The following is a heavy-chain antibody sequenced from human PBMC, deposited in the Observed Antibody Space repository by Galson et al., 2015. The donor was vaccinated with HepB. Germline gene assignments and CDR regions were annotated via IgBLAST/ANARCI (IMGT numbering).Heavy chain of an antibody. D-gene: IGHD5-18*01. CDR2: ISGSGENT. J-gene: IGHJ4*02. V-gene: IGHV3-23*01. Sequence: ALRLCGAASGFCFRSYAMSWGRQAPGKGREWVAGISGSGENTYITDSVKGQFTISRDNSKNTVDLQINSLRAADTAVYYCAKALRESSYEVLNYWGQGILVAVSS. CDR3: AKALRESSYEVLNY. CDR1: GFCFRSYA.